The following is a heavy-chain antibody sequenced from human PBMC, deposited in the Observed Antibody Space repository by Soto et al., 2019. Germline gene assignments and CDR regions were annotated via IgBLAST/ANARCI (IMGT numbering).Heavy chain of an antibody. D-gene: IGHD5-12*01. CDR3: ARLDGTHGYSGYDGSDY. Sequence: SETLSLTCTVSGGSISSYYWSWIRQPPGKGLEWIGYIYYSGSTNYNPSLKSRVTISVDTSKNQFSLKLSSVTAADTAVYYCARLDGTHGYSGYDGSDYWGQGALVTVSS. CDR2: IYYSGST. J-gene: IGHJ4*02. V-gene: IGHV4-59*08. CDR1: GGSISSYY.